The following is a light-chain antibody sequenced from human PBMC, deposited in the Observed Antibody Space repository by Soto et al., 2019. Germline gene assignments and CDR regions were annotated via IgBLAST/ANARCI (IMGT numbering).Light chain of an antibody. CDR2: EVT. Sequence: QSLRTQPAYVSGSPGQSITISCTGTIRDIGFFNYVSWYQQFPGNAPKLIIFEVTNRPSGVSNRFSASKSGNTASLTISGLQAEDGADYYCSSYTTRSTYVFGTGTKVTVL. J-gene: IGLJ1*01. V-gene: IGLV2-14*01. CDR3: SSYTTRSTYV. CDR1: IRDIGFFNY.